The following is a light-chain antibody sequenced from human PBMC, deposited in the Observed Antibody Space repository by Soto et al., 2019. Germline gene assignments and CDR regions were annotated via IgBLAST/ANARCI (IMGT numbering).Light chain of an antibody. CDR3: SSYAGSNHVV. J-gene: IGLJ2*01. CDR1: RSDVGGYNY. CDR2: EVS. V-gene: IGLV2-8*01. Sequence: QAALTQPPSASGSPGQSVTISCTGTRSDVGGYNYVSWYQQHPGKAPKLMINEVSKRPSGVPDRFSGSKSGNTASLTVSGLKAEDDADYYCSSYAGSNHVVLGGGTKRTVL.